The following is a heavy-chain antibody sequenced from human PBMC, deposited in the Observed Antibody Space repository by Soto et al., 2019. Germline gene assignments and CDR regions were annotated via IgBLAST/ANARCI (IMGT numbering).Heavy chain of an antibody. CDR1: GGTFSSYA. CDR2: IVPIVDTS. Sequence: QVQLVQSGAEVRQPASSVKVSCKTSGGTFSSYAISWVRQAPGQGLEWMGGIVPIVDTSTYAQKLQGRVTIHAEESTSKVYIELSSLRSDDTAVYYCVRVVAIPGYPDHWGQGTLVTVSS. CDR3: VRVVAIPGYPDH. J-gene: IGHJ4*02. D-gene: IGHD5-12*01. V-gene: IGHV1-69*12.